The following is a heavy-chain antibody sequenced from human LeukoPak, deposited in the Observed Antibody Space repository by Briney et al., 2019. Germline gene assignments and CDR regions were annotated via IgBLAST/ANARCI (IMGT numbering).Heavy chain of an antibody. CDR1: GFTFDDYA. CDR3: AKEGVTGSYYYGMDV. V-gene: IGHV3-9*01. J-gene: IGHJ6*02. Sequence: PGRSLRLSCAASGFTFDDYAMHWVRQAPGKGLEWVSGISWNSGSIGYADSVKGRFTISRDNAKNSLYLQMNSLRAEDTALYYCAKEGVTGSYYYGMDVWGQGTTVTVSS. D-gene: IGHD2-15*01. CDR2: ISWNSGSI.